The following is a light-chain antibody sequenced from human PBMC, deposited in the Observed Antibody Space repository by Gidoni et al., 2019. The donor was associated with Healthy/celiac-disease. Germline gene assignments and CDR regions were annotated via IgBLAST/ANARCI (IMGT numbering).Light chain of an antibody. CDR2: KAS. J-gene: IGKJ2*04. V-gene: IGKV1-5*03. Sequence: DIQMTQSPSTLSASVGDRVTITCRASQSISSWLAWYQQKPGKAPKLLIYKASSLESGVPSRFSGSGSGTEFTLTISSLQPDDFATYYCQQYNSYGSFGQGTKLESK. CDR3: QQYNSYGS. CDR1: QSISSW.